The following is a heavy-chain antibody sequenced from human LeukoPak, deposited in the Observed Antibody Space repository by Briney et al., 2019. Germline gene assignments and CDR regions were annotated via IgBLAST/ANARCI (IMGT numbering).Heavy chain of an antibody. CDR2: IRGSGGGT. Sequence: GGSLRLSCAASGITFSSYAMSWVRQAPGKGPEWVSGIRGSGGGTYYADSVKGRFTISRDNAKNSLYLQMNSLRAEDTAVYYCARDSGFGEPPNTWGQGTLVTVSS. V-gene: IGHV3-23*01. J-gene: IGHJ5*02. CDR1: GITFSSYA. D-gene: IGHD3-10*01. CDR3: ARDSGFGEPPNT.